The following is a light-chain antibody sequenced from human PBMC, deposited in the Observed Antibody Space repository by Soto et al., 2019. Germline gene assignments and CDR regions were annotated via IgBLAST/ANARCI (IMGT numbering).Light chain of an antibody. CDR2: DAS. Sequence: LHMTQSPSSLSATVGDRVTMTCLASHTISSYLNLYQQKPGKAPKLLIYDASSLESGVPSRFSGSGSGTEFTLTISSLQPDDFATYYCQQYNSYSPLTFGGGTKVDIK. V-gene: IGKV1-5*01. CDR1: HTISSY. CDR3: QQYNSYSPLT. J-gene: IGKJ4*01.